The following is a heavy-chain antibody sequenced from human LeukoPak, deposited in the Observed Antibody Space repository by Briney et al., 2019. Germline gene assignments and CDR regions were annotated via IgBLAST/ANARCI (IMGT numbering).Heavy chain of an antibody. CDR1: GGYISSYY. Sequence: SETLSLTCTVSGGYISSYYWSWIRQPTGKGLEWIGRIYTSGSTNYNPSLKSRVTMSVDTSKNQFSLKVSSVTAADTAVYYCARDTTHTGEYFDYWGQGTLVTVSS. CDR2: IYTSGST. V-gene: IGHV4-4*07. CDR3: ARDTTHTGEYFDY. J-gene: IGHJ4*02. D-gene: IGHD2/OR15-2a*01.